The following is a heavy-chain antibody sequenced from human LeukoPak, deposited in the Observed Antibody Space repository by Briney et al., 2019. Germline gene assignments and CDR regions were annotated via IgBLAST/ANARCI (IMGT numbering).Heavy chain of an antibody. D-gene: IGHD2-2*01. CDR1: GGSISSYY. Sequence: SETLSLACTVSGGSISSYYWSWIRQPAGKGLGWIGRIYTSGSTNYNPSLKSRVTMSVDTSKNQFSLKLSSVTASDTAVYYRAREGLACSSTSCYGGNWFDPWGQGTLVTVSS. V-gene: IGHV4-4*07. CDR3: AREGLACSSTSCYGGNWFDP. CDR2: IYTSGST. J-gene: IGHJ5*02.